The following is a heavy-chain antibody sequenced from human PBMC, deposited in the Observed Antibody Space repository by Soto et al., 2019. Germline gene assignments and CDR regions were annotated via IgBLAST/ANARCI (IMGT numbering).Heavy chain of an antibody. V-gene: IGHV3-23*01. Sequence: EVELLESGGGLVQPGGSLRLSCEASGFTFTRFSISWVRQAPGKGLEWVSAISGSGGATYYADSVKGRFTISRDNSKNALYLQMNSLRAEDTALYYCAKSFYDDATGSLISHAFDIWGQGTMVTVSS. CDR1: GFTFTRFS. J-gene: IGHJ3*02. CDR2: ISGSGGAT. D-gene: IGHD3-22*01. CDR3: AKSFYDDATGSLISHAFDI.